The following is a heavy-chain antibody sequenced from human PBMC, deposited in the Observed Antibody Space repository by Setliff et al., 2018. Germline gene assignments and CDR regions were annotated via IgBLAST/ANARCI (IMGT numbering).Heavy chain of an antibody. CDR2: IHYSENT. D-gene: IGHD3-10*01. J-gene: IGHJ4*02. CDR3: ARQPSSGSYYNPRPYYFDY. CDR1: GGSITSGRYY. Sequence: TLSLTCTVSGGSITSGRYYWGWIRRPPGQGLEWIASIHYSENTYYNPSLKTQVTISVDTSKNQFSLKLSFVTAADTAVYYCARQPSSGSYYNPRPYYFDYWGQGTLVTVSS. V-gene: IGHV4-39*01.